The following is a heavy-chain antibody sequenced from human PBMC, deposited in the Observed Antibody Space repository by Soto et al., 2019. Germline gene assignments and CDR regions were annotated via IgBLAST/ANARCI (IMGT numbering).Heavy chain of an antibody. D-gene: IGHD2-2*01. J-gene: IGHJ3*02. Sequence: GGSLRLSCTASGFTFGDYAMSWFRQAPGKGLEWGGLIRSKTYGGTTEYAASVKGRFTISRDDSKSIAYMQMNSLKIEDTAVYYCARALRYCSSPACFFAFDIWGGGTVVTVSS. CDR2: IRSKTYGGTT. CDR3: ARALRYCSSPACFFAFDI. V-gene: IGHV3-49*03. CDR1: GFTFGDYA.